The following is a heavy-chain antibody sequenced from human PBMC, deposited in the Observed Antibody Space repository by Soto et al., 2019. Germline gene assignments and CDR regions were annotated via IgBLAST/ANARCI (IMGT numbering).Heavy chain of an antibody. CDR1: GVSIDNGAFY. V-gene: IGHV4-31*09. D-gene: IGHD3-3*01. Sequence: QVLLQESGPRLVKPSETLSLTCSVSGVSIDNGAFYWNWIRQFPGKGPELLGYIYYSGTTYYSPSLLSRVAMSIDKSKNQFSLKMNSVTAADTAVYYCAFYDFSSGTGSGYWSQGTHVTVSS. CDR3: AFYDFSSGTGSGY. CDR2: IYYSGTT. J-gene: IGHJ4*02.